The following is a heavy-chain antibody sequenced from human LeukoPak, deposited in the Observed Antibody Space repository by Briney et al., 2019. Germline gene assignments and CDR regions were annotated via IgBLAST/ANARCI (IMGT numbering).Heavy chain of an antibody. D-gene: IGHD6-13*01. Sequence: GGSLRLSCAASGFTFSSYSMNWVRQAPGKGLEWVSSISSSSSYIYYADSVKGRFTISRDNAKNSLYLQMNSLRAEDTAVYYCAREARQQLVLWFDPWGQGTLVTVSS. CDR1: GFTFSSYS. CDR3: AREARQQLVLWFDP. J-gene: IGHJ5*02. CDR2: ISSSSSYI. V-gene: IGHV3-21*01.